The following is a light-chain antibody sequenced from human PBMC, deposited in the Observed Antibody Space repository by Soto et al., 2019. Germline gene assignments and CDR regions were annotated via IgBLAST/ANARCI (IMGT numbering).Light chain of an antibody. J-gene: IGLJ3*02. CDR2: AVD. V-gene: IGLV2-11*01. CDR1: SSDVGDYNY. CDR3: CSYAGSYTWV. Sequence: QSALTQPRSVSGSPGQSVTISCTGTSSDVGDYNYVSWYQQHPGKAPKLLIYAVDMRPSGVPDRFSGSKSGNTASLTISGLQAEDEADYSCCSYAGSYTWVFGGGTKVTVL.